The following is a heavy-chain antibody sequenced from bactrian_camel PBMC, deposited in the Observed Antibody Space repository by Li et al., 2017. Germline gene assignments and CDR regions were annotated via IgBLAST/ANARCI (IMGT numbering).Heavy chain of an antibody. CDR1: RYTYSSNC. Sequence: HVQLVESGGGSVQAGGALRLSCVASRYTYSSNCMGWFRQAPGKEREGVASISIDSGGPRYADSVKGRFTISQDNAKTTVSLQMNSLKSEDTAVYYCAADHADFMILLASGTWSECETIRRSLGAWGQGTQVTVS. CDR3: AADHADFMILLASGTWSECETIRRSLGA. J-gene: IGHJ4*01. V-gene: IGHV3S26*01. D-gene: IGHD2*01. CDR2: ISIDSGGP.